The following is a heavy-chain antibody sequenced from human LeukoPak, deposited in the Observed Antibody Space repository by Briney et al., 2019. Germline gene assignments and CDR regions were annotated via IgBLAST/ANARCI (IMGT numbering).Heavy chain of an antibody. CDR3: ATLAAAGNDY. V-gene: IGHV1-46*01. Sequence: ASVKVSCKASGYTFTSYYMHWVRQAPGQGLEWMGIINPSGGSTNYAQKFQGRVTITADKSTSTAYMELSSLRFEDTAVYYCATLAAAGNDYWGQGTLVTVSA. CDR1: GYTFTSYY. J-gene: IGHJ4*02. CDR2: INPSGGST. D-gene: IGHD6-13*01.